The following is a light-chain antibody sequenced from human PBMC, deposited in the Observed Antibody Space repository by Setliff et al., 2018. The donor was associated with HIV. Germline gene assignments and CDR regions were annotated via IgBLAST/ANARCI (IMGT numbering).Light chain of an antibody. CDR1: SFNIGSNT. J-gene: IGLJ2*01. Sequence: QSVLTQPPSASGTPGERVTISCSGSSFNIGSNTVNWYQQLPGTAPKLLIYRNNQRPSGVPDRFSGSKSGTSASLAISGLQSEDEADYYCAAWDDSLNGVVFGGGTQLTVL. CDR3: AAWDDSLNGVV. CDR2: RNN. V-gene: IGLV1-44*01.